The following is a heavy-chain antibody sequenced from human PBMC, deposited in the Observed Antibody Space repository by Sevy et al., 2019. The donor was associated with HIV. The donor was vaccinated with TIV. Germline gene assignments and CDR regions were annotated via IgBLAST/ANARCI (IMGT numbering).Heavy chain of an antibody. V-gene: IGHV3-43*01. CDR3: AKAEYSSGGADFDY. CDR2: ISWDGGST. J-gene: IGHJ4*02. CDR1: GFTFDDYT. D-gene: IGHD6-19*01. Sequence: GGSLRLSCAASGFTFDDYTMHWVRQAPGKGLEWVSLISWDGGSTYYADSVKGRFTISRDNSKNSLYLQMNSLRTEDTALYYCAKAEYSSGGADFDYWGQGTLVTVSS.